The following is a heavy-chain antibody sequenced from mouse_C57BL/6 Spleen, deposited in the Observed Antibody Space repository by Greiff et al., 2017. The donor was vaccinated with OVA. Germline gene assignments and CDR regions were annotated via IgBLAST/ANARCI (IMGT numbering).Heavy chain of an antibody. Sequence: EVQGVESGGGLVKPGGSLKLSCAASGFTFSDSGMHWVRQAPEKGLEWVAYISSGSSTIYYADTVKGRFTISRDNATNTLFLQMTSLRSEETTMYYCARVYYGYDGGYYFDYWGQGTTLTVSS. V-gene: IGHV5-17*01. CDR1: GFTFSDSG. CDR3: ARVYYGYDGGYYFDY. D-gene: IGHD2-2*01. J-gene: IGHJ2*01. CDR2: ISSGSSTI.